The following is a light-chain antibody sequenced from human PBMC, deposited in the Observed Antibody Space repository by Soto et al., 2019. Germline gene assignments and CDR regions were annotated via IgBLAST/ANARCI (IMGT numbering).Light chain of an antibody. CDR3: GSYTGSITYV. CDR1: TSDVGGYNY. J-gene: IGLJ1*01. CDR2: EVT. Sequence: QSALAQPASVSWSLGQSITISCTGTTSDVGGYNYVSWYQQHPGKAPILMIYEVTNRPSGVSNRFSGSKSGNTASLTISGLQVEDEAEYYCGSYTGSITYVFGTGTRSPS. V-gene: IGLV2-14*01.